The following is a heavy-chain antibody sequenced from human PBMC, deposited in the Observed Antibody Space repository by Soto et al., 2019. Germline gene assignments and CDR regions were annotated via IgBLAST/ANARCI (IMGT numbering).Heavy chain of an antibody. D-gene: IGHD3-3*01. CDR3: ARGRRYYDFWSGYLPAHFDY. CDR1: GYTFTSYD. J-gene: IGHJ4*02. Sequence: QVQLVQSGAEVKKPGASVKVSCKASGYTFTSYDINWVRQATGQGLEWMGWMKHNSGNTGYAQKLQGRVSMTRNTSISTAYMELSSLRSEDTAVYYCARGRRYYDFWSGYLPAHFDYWGQGTLVTVSS. V-gene: IGHV1-8*01. CDR2: MKHNSGNT.